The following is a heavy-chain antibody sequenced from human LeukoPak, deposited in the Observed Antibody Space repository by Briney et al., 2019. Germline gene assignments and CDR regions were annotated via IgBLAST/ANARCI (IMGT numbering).Heavy chain of an antibody. Sequence: GGSLRLSCAASGFTFSSYSINWVRQAPGKGLEWVSYISSSSTIYYADSVKGRFTISRDNAKNSLYLQMNSLRAEDTAVYYCARGGGSPYYFDYWGQGTLVTVSS. D-gene: IGHD2-15*01. V-gene: IGHV3-48*01. CDR3: ARGGGSPYYFDY. J-gene: IGHJ4*02. CDR1: GFTFSSYS. CDR2: ISSSSTI.